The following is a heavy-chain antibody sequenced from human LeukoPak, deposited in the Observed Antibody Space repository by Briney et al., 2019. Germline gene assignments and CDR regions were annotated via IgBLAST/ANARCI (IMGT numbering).Heavy chain of an antibody. CDR1: VFTFSSDG. V-gene: IGHV3-33*01. CDR2: IWYDGSNK. D-gene: IGHD6-19*01. CDR3: ARDASSFIAVAGTIWD. Sequence: PVGSLRLSCAASVFTFSSDGMHAGSEAPGKGLGWVVVIWYDGSNKYYADSVKGRFTISRDNSKNTLYLQMNSLRAEDTVVYYGARDASSFIAVAGTIWDWGQGTLVTVPS. J-gene: IGHJ4*02.